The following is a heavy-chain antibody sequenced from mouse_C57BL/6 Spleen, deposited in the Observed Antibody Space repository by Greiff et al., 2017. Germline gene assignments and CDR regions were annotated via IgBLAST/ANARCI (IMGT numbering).Heavy chain of an antibody. V-gene: IGHV2-2*01. CDR1: GFSLTSYG. CDR3: ARARVFYGSSYVGYFDV. J-gene: IGHJ1*03. D-gene: IGHD1-1*01. Sequence: VQLQQSGPGLVQPSQSLSITCTVSGFSLTSYGVHWVRQSPGKGLEWLGVIWSGGSTDYNAAFISRLSISKDNSKIQVFFKMNSLQADDTAIYYCARARVFYGSSYVGYFDVWGTGTTVTVSS. CDR2: IWSGGST.